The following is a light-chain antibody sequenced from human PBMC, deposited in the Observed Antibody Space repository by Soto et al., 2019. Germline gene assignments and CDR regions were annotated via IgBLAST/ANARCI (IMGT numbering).Light chain of an antibody. CDR3: QRYNSVPYP. J-gene: IGKJ2*01. CDR2: ATS. Sequence: DIQMTQSPSSLSASVGGRVSITCRASQDINNYLAWYQQKPGKVPNLLIYATSTLHSGVPSRFSGRVSGTDFTLTISGLQTEDAATYYCQRYNSVPYPFGQGTKMEI. CDR1: QDINNY. V-gene: IGKV1-27*01.